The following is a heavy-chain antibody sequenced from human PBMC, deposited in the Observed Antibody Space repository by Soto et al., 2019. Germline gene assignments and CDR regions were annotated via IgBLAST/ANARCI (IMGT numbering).Heavy chain of an antibody. CDR1: GGSISSSSYY. J-gene: IGHJ5*02. CDR3: ARQEKITIFGVAHNWFDP. D-gene: IGHD3-3*01. CDR2: IYYSGST. Sequence: SETLSLTCTVSGGSISSSSYYWGWIRQPPGKGLEWIGSIYYSGSTYYNPSLKSRVTISVDTSKNQFSLKLSSVTAADTAVYYCARQEKITIFGVAHNWFDPWGQGTMVTVYS. V-gene: IGHV4-39*01.